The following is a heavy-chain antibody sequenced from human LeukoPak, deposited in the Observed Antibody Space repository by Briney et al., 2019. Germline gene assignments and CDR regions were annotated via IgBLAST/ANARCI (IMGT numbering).Heavy chain of an antibody. Sequence: SETLSLTCTVSGGSISSGSYYWSWIRQPAGKGLEWIGRIYTSGSTNYNPSLKSRVTISVDTSKNQFSLKLSSVTAADTAVYYCARELRFLEWLSPNWFDPWGQGTLVTASS. D-gene: IGHD3-3*01. CDR2: IYTSGST. V-gene: IGHV4-61*02. J-gene: IGHJ5*02. CDR1: GGSISSGSYY. CDR3: ARELRFLEWLSPNWFDP.